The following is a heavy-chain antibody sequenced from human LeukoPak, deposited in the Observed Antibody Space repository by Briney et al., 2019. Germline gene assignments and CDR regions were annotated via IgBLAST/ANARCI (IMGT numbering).Heavy chain of an antibody. Sequence: ASVKVSCKASGYTLTDYYIHWVRQAPGQGLEWMGWMNPNSGGTNFAQKFQGRVTMTRDTSISAVYMELSRLTSDDTAVYYCARSGWFGELSDYWGQGTLVTVSS. V-gene: IGHV1-2*02. CDR1: GYTLTDYY. J-gene: IGHJ4*02. D-gene: IGHD3-10*01. CDR2: MNPNSGGT. CDR3: ARSGWFGELSDY.